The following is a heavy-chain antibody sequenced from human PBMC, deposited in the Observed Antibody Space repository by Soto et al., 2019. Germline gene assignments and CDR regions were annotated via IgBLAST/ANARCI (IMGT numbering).Heavy chain of an antibody. V-gene: IGHV3-33*01. D-gene: IGHD6-19*01. CDR1: GFTFSSYG. Sequence: PGGSLRLSCAASGFTFSSYGMHWVRQAPGKGLEWVAVIWYDGSNKYYADSVKGRFTISRDNSKNTLYLQMNSLRAEDTAVYYCARGGAVAKAPFYYYYYGMDVWGQGTTVTVSS. J-gene: IGHJ6*02. CDR2: IWYDGSNK. CDR3: ARGGAVAKAPFYYYYYGMDV.